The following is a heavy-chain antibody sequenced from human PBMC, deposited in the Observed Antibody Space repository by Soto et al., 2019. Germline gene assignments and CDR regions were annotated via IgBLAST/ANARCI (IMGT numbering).Heavy chain of an antibody. D-gene: IGHD2-2*02. CDR2: ISYDGTKK. Sequence: QVQLVESGGGVVQPGRSLRLSCAASGFTFNKYDIHWVRQAPGKGLEWVAVISYDGTKKYYADSVKGRFTISRDNSKNTLYLQMNSLRAEDKASYYCGREGGVPAGIGHYYYGMDVWGQGTTVTVSS. V-gene: IGHV3-30-3*01. CDR1: GFTFNKYD. CDR3: GREGGVPAGIGHYYYGMDV. J-gene: IGHJ6*02.